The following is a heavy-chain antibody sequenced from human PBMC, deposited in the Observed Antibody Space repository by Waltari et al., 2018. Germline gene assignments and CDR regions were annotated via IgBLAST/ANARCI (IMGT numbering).Heavy chain of an antibody. J-gene: IGHJ4*02. V-gene: IGHV3-9*01. D-gene: IGHD3-10*01. CDR2: ISWNSGSI. CDR3: AKAGTMAVYFDY. Sequence: EVQLVESGGGLVQPGRSLRLSCAASGCTFDDYAVHWVRQAPGKGLEWVSGISWNSGSIGYADSVKGRFTISRDNAKNSLYLQMNSLRAEDTALYYCAKAGTMAVYFDYWGQGTLVTVSS. CDR1: GCTFDDYA.